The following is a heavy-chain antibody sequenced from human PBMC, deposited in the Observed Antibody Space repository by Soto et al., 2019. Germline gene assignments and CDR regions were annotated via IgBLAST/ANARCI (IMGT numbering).Heavy chain of an antibody. V-gene: IGHV4-59*01. CDR2: IHHSGST. J-gene: IGHJ4*02. CDR1: GDSISSYY. CDR3: AREGEMAGGFDY. Sequence: SETLSLTCTVSGDSISSYYWNWIRQPPGKRLEWIGNIHHSGSTNFHSSLKSRVTISVDTSKNQFSLKLGAVTAADTAVYYCAREGEMAGGFDYWGQGTQVTVSS. D-gene: IGHD6-19*01.